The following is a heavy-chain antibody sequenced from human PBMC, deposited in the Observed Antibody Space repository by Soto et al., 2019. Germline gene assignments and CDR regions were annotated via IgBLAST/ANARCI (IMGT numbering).Heavy chain of an antibody. CDR1: GLTFSNAW. CDR3: TTGFRITIFGVVIKPVDY. V-gene: IGHV3-15*01. Sequence: GSLRLSCAASGLTFSNAWMSWVRQAPGKGLEWVGRIKSKTDGGTTDYAAPVKGRFTISRDDSKNTLYLQMNSLKTEDTAVYYCTTGFRITIFGVVIKPVDYWGQGTLVTVSS. CDR2: IKSKTDGGTT. D-gene: IGHD3-3*01. J-gene: IGHJ4*02.